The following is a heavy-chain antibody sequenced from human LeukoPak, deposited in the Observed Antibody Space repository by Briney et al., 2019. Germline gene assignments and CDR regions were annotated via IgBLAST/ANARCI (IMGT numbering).Heavy chain of an antibody. CDR3: AREGYKQWLRHGMDV. CDR2: ISSSSSTI. D-gene: IGHD6-19*01. V-gene: IGHV3-48*04. CDR1: GFTFSSYS. J-gene: IGHJ6*02. Sequence: GGSLRLSCAASGFTFSSYSMNWVRQAPGKGLEWVSYISSSSSTIYYADSVKGRFTISRDNAKNSLYLQMNSLRAEDTAVYYCAREGYKQWLRHGMDVWGQGTTVTVSS.